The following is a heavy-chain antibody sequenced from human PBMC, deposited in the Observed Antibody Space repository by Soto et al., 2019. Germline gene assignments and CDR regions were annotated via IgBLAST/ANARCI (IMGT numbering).Heavy chain of an antibody. Sequence: ASVKVSCKASGYTFTSYGISWVRQAPGQGLEWMGWISAYNGNTNYAQKLHGRVTMTTDTSTSTAYMELRSLRSDDTAVYYCARDHNQLRGYSYGSSSFDYWGQGTLVTVSS. CDR2: ISAYNGNT. V-gene: IGHV1-18*04. CDR1: GYTFTSYG. D-gene: IGHD5-18*01. CDR3: ARDHNQLRGYSYGSSSFDY. J-gene: IGHJ4*02.